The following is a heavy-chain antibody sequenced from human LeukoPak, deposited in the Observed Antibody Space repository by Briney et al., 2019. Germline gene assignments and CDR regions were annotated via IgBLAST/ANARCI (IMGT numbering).Heavy chain of an antibody. D-gene: IGHD2-2*02. Sequence: ASVEVSCKASGYTFTGYYMHWVRQAPGQGLEWMGWINPNSGGTNYAQKFQGRVTMTRDTSISTAYMELSRLRSDDTAVYYCARGDIVVLPAGIPHNWFDPWGQGTLVTVSS. CDR1: GYTFTGYY. CDR3: ARGDIVVLPAGIPHNWFDP. J-gene: IGHJ5*02. V-gene: IGHV1-2*02. CDR2: INPNSGGT.